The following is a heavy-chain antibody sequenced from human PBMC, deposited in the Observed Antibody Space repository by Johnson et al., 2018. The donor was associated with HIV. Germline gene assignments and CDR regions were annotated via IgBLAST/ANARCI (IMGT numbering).Heavy chain of an antibody. CDR1: GFTFSSYG. J-gene: IGHJ3*02. Sequence: EVQLVESGGGVVQPGRSLRLSCAASGFTFSSYGMHWVRQAPGKGLEWVSGISWNRGRKGYADSVKGRFTISRDSAKNSLYLQMNSLRAEDTALYYCAKIVGARGGAFDIWGQGTMVTVSS. CDR3: AKIVGARGGAFDI. D-gene: IGHD1-26*01. CDR2: ISWNRGRK. V-gene: IGHV3-9*01.